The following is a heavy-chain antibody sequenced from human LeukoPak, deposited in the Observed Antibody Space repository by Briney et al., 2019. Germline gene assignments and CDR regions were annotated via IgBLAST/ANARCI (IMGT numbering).Heavy chain of an antibody. CDR3: AKAPYYDFWSGPPASVNYYYMDV. Sequence: GGSLRLSCAASGFTFSSYAMHWVSQAPGKGLEWVAFIRYDGSNKYYADSVKGRFTISRDNSKNTLYLQMNSLRAEDTAVYYCAKAPYYDFWSGPPASVNYYYMDVWGKGTTVTVSS. D-gene: IGHD3-3*01. CDR1: GFTFSSYA. J-gene: IGHJ6*03. V-gene: IGHV3-30*02. CDR2: IRYDGSNK.